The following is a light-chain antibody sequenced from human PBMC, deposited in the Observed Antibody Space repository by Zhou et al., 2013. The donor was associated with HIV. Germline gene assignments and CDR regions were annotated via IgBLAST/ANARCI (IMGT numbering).Light chain of an antibody. CDR2: AAS. CDR1: QSISSSY. CDR3: QHYGSSPFT. V-gene: IGKV3-20*01. Sequence: EIVLTQSPGTLSLSPGERATLSCRASQSISSSYLAWYQQKPGQAPRLLIYAASSRATGIPARFSGSGSGTEFTLTISSLQSEDFAVYYCQHYGSSPFTFGPGTKVDIK. J-gene: IGKJ3*01.